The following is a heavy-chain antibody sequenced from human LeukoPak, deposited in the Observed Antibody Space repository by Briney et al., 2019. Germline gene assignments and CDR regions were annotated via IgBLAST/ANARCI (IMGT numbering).Heavy chain of an antibody. CDR3: ARVILTGYYEVVDY. CDR2: IYYSGST. Sequence: SETLSLTCTVSGGSISSYYWSWIRQPPGKGLEWIGYIYYSGSTNYNPSLKSRVTISVDTSKNQSSLKLSSVTAADTAVYYCARVILTGYYEVVDYWGQGTLVTVSS. J-gene: IGHJ4*02. CDR1: GGSISSYY. V-gene: IGHV4-59*01. D-gene: IGHD3-9*01.